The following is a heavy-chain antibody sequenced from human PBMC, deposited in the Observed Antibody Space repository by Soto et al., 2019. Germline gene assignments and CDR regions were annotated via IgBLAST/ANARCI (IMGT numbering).Heavy chain of an antibody. V-gene: IGHV1-46*01. Sequence: ASVKGSCTTSGYTFVDYFIHWVRQAPGQGLEWMGIISLRHHSTSYAQKFQDRLSVTRDPSSTTIYMELSSLRSEDTAVYYCARELYSCGAEFLYFKDYSGPVPPVTFSS. D-gene: IGHD2-21*01. CDR1: GYTFVDYF. CDR2: ISLRHHST. J-gene: IGHJ4*02. CDR3: ARELYSCGAEFLYFKDY.